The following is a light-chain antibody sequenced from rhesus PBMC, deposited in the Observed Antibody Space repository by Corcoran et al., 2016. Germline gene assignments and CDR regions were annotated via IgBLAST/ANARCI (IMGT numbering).Light chain of an antibody. V-gene: IGKV1-22*01. CDR1: QSISSW. CDR3: LRYNTSPWT. J-gene: IGKJ1*01. Sequence: DIQMTQSPSSLSASVGDTVTITCRASQSISSWLDWYQQKPGKAPKLLIYKASSLQSGVQSRFSGSGSGTDFTLTVSSRQPEDFATYYCLRYNTSPWTFGRGTKVEIK. CDR2: KAS.